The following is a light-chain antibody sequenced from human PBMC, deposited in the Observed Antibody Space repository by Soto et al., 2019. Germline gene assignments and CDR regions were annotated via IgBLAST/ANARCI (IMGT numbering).Light chain of an antibody. CDR3: QQYNSYSLT. Sequence: DIQMTQSPSTLSASVGDRVTITCRASQSISSWLAWYQQKPGKAPKLLIYKASSLERGIPSRFSGSGSGTEFTLTISSLQPDDFATYYCQQYNSYSLTLGQGTKVEIK. CDR2: KAS. J-gene: IGKJ1*01. CDR1: QSISSW. V-gene: IGKV1-5*03.